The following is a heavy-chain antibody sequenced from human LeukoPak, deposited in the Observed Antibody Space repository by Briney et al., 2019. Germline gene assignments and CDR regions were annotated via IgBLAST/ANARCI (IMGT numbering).Heavy chain of an antibody. Sequence: SETLSLTCTVSGGSISSYYWSWIRQPPGKGLEWIGYIYCSGSTNYNPSLKSRVTISVDTSKNQFSLKLSSVTAADTAVYYCASHKNYYDSSGYYSPFDYWGQGTLVTVSS. CDR1: GGSISSYY. J-gene: IGHJ4*02. D-gene: IGHD3-22*01. CDR2: IYCSGST. CDR3: ASHKNYYDSSGYYSPFDY. V-gene: IGHV4-59*01.